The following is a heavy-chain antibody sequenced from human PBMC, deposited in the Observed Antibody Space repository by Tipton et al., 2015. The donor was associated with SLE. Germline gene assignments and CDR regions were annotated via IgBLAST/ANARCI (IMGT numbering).Heavy chain of an antibody. D-gene: IGHD3-16*01. CDR2: ISGSGGST. V-gene: IGHV3-23*01. Sequence: SLRLSCAASGFTFSSYAMSWVRQAPGKGLEWVSAISGSGGSTYYADSVKGRFTISRDNSKNTLYLQMNSLRAEDTAVYYCARPRWGMEDAFDIWGQGTMVTVSS. CDR3: ARPRWGMEDAFDI. J-gene: IGHJ3*02. CDR1: GFTFSSYA.